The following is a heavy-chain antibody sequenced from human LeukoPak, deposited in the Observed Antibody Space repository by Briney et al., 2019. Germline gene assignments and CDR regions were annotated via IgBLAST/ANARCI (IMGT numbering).Heavy chain of an antibody. V-gene: IGHV3-53*01. J-gene: IGHJ4*02. CDR1: GFTVSNHY. CDR3: ARGQVVGATDYFDY. CDR2: IYSGGGT. Sequence: GGSLRLSCAASGFTVSNHYMNWVRQAPGKGLEWVSVIYSGGGTHYTDSVKGRFTISGDNSKNTLFLQMNNLRAEDTALYYCARGQVVGATDYFDYWGQGTPVTVAS. D-gene: IGHD1-26*01.